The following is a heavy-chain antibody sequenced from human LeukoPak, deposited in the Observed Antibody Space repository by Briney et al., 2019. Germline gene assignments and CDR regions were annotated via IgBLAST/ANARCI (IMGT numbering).Heavy chain of an antibody. CDR2: ISSSGSTI. CDR1: GFTFSSYE. J-gene: IGHJ6*02. Sequence: GGSLRLSCAASGFTFSSYEMNWVRQAPGKGLEWVSYISSSGSTIYYADSVKGRFTISRDNAKNSLYLQMNSLRAEDTAVYYCASTMVRGVLSLYYYYGMDVWGQGTTVTVSS. D-gene: IGHD3-10*01. V-gene: IGHV3-48*03. CDR3: ASTMVRGVLSLYYYYGMDV.